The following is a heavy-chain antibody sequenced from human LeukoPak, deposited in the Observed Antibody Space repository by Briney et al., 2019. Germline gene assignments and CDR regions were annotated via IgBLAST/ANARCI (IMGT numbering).Heavy chain of an antibody. D-gene: IGHD2-2*03. CDR2: ISSESTTI. CDR1: GFTFSDYY. Sequence: PGGSLRLTCAGSGFTFSDYYMSWIRQAPGEGLECVSYISSESTTIYYADSVRGRFTLSRDNAKNSLYLQMNSLRAEDTAVYYCTREGGYCSSTSCYRDVFDIWGQGTMVTVSS. V-gene: IGHV3-11*04. J-gene: IGHJ3*02. CDR3: TREGGYCSSTSCYRDVFDI.